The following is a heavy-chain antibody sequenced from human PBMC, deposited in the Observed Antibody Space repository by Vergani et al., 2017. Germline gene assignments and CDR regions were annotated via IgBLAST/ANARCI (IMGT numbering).Heavy chain of an antibody. D-gene: IGHD6-19*01. Sequence: QVQLQQWGAGLLKPSETLSLTCAVYGGSFSGYYWSWIRQPPGKGLEWIGEINHSGSTNYNPSLKSRVTISVDTSKNQFSLKLSSVTAADTAVYYCARGEYSSGCVDYFDYWGQGTLVTVSS. CDR2: INHSGST. CDR1: GGSFSGYY. V-gene: IGHV4-34*01. CDR3: ARGEYSSGCVDYFDY. J-gene: IGHJ4*02.